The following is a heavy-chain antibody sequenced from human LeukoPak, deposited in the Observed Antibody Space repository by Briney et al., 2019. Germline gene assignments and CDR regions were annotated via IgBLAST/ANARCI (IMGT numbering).Heavy chain of an antibody. CDR3: ARDLGSGSYYSLDY. CDR1: GFTVSSNY. Sequence: PGGSLRLSCAASGFTVSSNYMSWVRQAPGKGLEWVSVIYSGGSTYYADSVKGRFTISRDNSKNTLYLQMNSLRAEDTAVYYCARDLGSGSYYSLDYWGQGTLVTVSS. D-gene: IGHD1-26*01. V-gene: IGHV3-66*01. CDR2: IYSGGST. J-gene: IGHJ4*02.